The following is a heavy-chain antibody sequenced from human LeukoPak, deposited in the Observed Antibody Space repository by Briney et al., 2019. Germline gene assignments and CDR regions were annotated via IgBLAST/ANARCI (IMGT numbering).Heavy chain of an antibody. CDR2: ISGSGGST. J-gene: IGHJ4*02. D-gene: IGHD3-10*01. V-gene: IGHV3-23*01. Sequence: GGSLRLSCAASGFTFSSYAMSWVRQAPGKGLEWVSAISGSGGSTYYADSVKGRFTISRDNSKNSLYLQMNSLRAEDTAVYYCARESPGGITMVRGVIGGFDYWGQGTLVTVSS. CDR3: ARESPGGITMVRGVIGGFDY. CDR1: GFTFSSYA.